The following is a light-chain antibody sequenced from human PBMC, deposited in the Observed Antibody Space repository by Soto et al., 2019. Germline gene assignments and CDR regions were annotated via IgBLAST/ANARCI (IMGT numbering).Light chain of an antibody. CDR1: QGISSY. Sequence: AIRMTQSPSSLSASTGDRVTITCRASQGISSYLAWYQQKPGKAPKLLIYAASTLQSGVPSRFSGSGSGTDFTLTICCLQSEDFATYDCQQYYSYPPTFGGGTKVEIK. J-gene: IGKJ4*01. CDR3: QQYYSYPPT. CDR2: AAS. V-gene: IGKV1-8*01.